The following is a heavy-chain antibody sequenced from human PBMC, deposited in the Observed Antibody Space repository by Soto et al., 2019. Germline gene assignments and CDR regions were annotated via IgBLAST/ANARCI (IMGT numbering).Heavy chain of an antibody. CDR2: ISAYNGNT. J-gene: IGHJ4*02. V-gene: IGHV1-18*01. CDR3: ARDSPPVDY. Sequence: EASVKVSCKASGYTFTNYGISWVRQAPGQGLEWMGWISAYNGNTKYAQKLQGRVNMTTDTSTSTAYMELRSLRSDDTAVYYCARDSPPVDYWGQGTLVTVSS. CDR1: GYTFTNYG.